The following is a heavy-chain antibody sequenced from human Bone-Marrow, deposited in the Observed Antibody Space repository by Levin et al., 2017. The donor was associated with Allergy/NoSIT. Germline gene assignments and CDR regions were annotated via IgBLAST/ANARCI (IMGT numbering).Heavy chain of an antibody. D-gene: IGHD3-22*01. CDR2: IYYSGST. CDR3: ARDRHYYDSSGYHEQLDY. J-gene: IGHJ4*02. V-gene: IGHV4-61*01. Sequence: KTGGSLRLSCTVSGGSVSSGSYYWSWIRQPPGKGLEWIGYIYYSGSTNYNPSLKSRVTISVDTSKNQFSLKLSSVTAADTAVYYCARDRHYYDSSGYHEQLDYWGQGTLVTVSS. CDR1: GGSVSSGSYY.